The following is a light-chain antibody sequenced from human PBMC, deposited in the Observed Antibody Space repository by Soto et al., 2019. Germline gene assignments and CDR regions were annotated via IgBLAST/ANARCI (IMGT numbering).Light chain of an antibody. CDR1: QSLLYGAGYMY. V-gene: IGKV2-28*01. CDR2: LGS. J-gene: IGKJ2*01. CDR3: MQTLQTPST. Sequence: DIVMTQSPLSLPVTPGEPASISCRSSQSLLYGAGYMYVDWYLQKPGQPPHLLILLGSNRASVAPDSFRGSVSGTDFHLKISRVETEDVGIYYSMQTLQTPSTFGQGTKLEIK.